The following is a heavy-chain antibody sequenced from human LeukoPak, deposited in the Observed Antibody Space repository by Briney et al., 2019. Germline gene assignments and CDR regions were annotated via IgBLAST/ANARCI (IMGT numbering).Heavy chain of an antibody. D-gene: IGHD4-23*01. CDR1: GGSVSSGSYY. J-gene: IGHJ4*02. CDR3: ARGSSGNSGY. Sequence: PSETLSLTCTVSGGSVSSGSYYWSWIRQPPGKGLEWIGYIYSSGSTSYNPSLKSRVTISVDTSRNQFSLKLSSVTAADTAVYYCARGSSGNSGYWGQGTLVTVPS. CDR2: IYSSGST. V-gene: IGHV4-61*01.